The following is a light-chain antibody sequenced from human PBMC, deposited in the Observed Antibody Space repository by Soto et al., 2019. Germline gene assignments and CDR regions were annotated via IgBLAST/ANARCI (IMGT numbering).Light chain of an antibody. CDR2: SNN. CDR3: AAWDDSLSGPV. V-gene: IGLV1-47*02. Sequence: QSVLTQPPSVSGAPGQTVIISCSGSSSNIGAPYDVNWYRQLPGTAPKLLIYSNNQRPSGVPDRFSGSKSGTSASLAISGLRSEDEADYYCAAWDDSLSGPVFGGGTKLTVL. J-gene: IGLJ3*02. CDR1: SSNIGAPYD.